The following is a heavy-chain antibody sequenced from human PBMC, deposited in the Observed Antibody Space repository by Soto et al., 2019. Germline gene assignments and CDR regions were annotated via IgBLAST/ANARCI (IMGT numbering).Heavy chain of an antibody. CDR3: AAYGDYGLDPIYYYYMDV. D-gene: IGHD4-17*01. CDR1: GFTFSSYG. Sequence: PGGSLSLSCAASGFTFSSYGMHWVRQAPGKGLEWVAVISYDGSNKYYADSVKGRFTISRDNSKNTLYLQMNSLRAEDTAVYYCAAYGDYGLDPIYYYYMDVWGKGTTVTVSS. J-gene: IGHJ6*03. CDR2: ISYDGSNK. V-gene: IGHV3-30*03.